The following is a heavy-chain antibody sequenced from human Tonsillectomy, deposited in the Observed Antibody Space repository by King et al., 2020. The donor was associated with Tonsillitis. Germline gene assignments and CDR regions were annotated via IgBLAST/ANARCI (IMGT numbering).Heavy chain of an antibody. J-gene: IGHJ4*02. CDR1: GGSISSYY. CDR2: IYYSGST. D-gene: IGHD6-13*01. V-gene: IGHV4-59*01. Sequence: VQLQESGPGLVKPSETLSLTCTVSGGSISSYYWCWIRQPPGKGLEWIGYIYYSGSTNYNPSLKSRVTISVDTSKNQFSLKLSSVTAADTAVYYCARDSSSWFHFDYWGQGTLVTVSS. CDR3: ARDSSSWFHFDY.